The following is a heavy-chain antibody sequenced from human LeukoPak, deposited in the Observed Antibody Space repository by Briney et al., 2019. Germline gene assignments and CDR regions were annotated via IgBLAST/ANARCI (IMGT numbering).Heavy chain of an antibody. CDR1: GFTFSSYS. Sequence: GGSLRLSCAASGFTFSSYSMNWVRQAPGKGLEWVSSISSSSSYIYYADSVKGRFTISRDNAKNSLYLQMNSLRAEDTAVYYCAKIMYSSGYYYDYWGQGTLVTVSS. J-gene: IGHJ4*02. CDR3: AKIMYSSGYYYDY. D-gene: IGHD6-19*01. V-gene: IGHV3-21*01. CDR2: ISSSSSYI.